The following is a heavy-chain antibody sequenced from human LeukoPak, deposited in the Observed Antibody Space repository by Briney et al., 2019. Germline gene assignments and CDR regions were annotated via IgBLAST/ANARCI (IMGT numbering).Heavy chain of an antibody. CDR3: ARDLLPRAYYYDSSGYAH. J-gene: IGHJ4*02. Sequence: GGSLRLSCAASGFTFSSYGMHWVRQAPGKGLEWVAVICYDGSNKYYADSVKGRFTISRDNSKNTLYLQMNSLRAEDTAVYYCARDLLPRAYYYDSSGYAHWGQGTLVTVSS. D-gene: IGHD3-22*01. CDR2: ICYDGSNK. V-gene: IGHV3-33*01. CDR1: GFTFSSYG.